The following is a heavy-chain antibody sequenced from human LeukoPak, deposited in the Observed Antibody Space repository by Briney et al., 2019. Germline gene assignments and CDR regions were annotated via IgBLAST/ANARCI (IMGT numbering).Heavy chain of an antibody. CDR3: ARPWVGSYQPFDY. D-gene: IGHD1-26*01. V-gene: IGHV4-39*01. Sequence: SETLSLTCTVSGGSISSSSYYWGWIRQPPGKGLEWIGSIYYSGSTYYNPSLKSRVTISVDTSKNQFSLKLSSVTAADTAVYYCARPWVGSYQPFDYWGQGTLVTVSS. CDR1: GGSISSSSYY. J-gene: IGHJ4*02. CDR2: IYYSGST.